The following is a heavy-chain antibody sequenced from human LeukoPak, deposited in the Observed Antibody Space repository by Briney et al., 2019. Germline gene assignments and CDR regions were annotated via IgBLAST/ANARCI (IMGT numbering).Heavy chain of an antibody. CDR3: ARDAPYYYDSSGYYSVDY. D-gene: IGHD3-22*01. CDR2: ISAYNGNT. CDR1: GYTFTSYG. Sequence: ASVKVSCKASGYTFTSYGIGWVRQAPGQGLEWMGWISAYNGNTNYAQKLQGRVTMTTDTSTSTAYMELRSLRSDDTAVYYRARDAPYYYDSSGYYSVDYWGQGTLVTVSS. V-gene: IGHV1-18*01. J-gene: IGHJ4*02.